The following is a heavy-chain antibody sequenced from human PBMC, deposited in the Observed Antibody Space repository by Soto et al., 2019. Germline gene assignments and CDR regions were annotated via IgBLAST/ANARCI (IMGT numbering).Heavy chain of an antibody. CDR3: ARERTSKGGMDI. J-gene: IGHJ6*02. Sequence: GGSLRLSCAASGFTFSSDWMNCVRQSPGKGLEWVSRSISGRTRVSYADSVKGRFIITRDNAKNTLYLEMHSLTADDTAVYYCARERTSKGGMDIWGQGTRVTVSS. V-gene: IGHV3-74*01. CDR1: GFTFSSDW. CDR2: SISGRTRV.